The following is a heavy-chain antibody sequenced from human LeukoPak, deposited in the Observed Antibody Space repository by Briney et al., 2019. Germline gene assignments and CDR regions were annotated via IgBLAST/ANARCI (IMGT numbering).Heavy chain of an antibody. D-gene: IGHD6-19*01. Sequence: ASVKVSCKASGGTFSSYAISWVRQAPGQGLGWMGGIIPIFGTANYAQKFQGRVTVTADESTSTAYMELSSLRSEDTAVYYCARRIAVAGFTAFDIWGQGTMVTVSS. CDR2: IIPIFGTA. J-gene: IGHJ3*02. V-gene: IGHV1-69*13. CDR1: GGTFSSYA. CDR3: ARRIAVAGFTAFDI.